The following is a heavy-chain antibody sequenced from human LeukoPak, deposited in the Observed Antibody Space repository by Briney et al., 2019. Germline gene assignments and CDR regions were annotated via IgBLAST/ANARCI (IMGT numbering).Heavy chain of an antibody. V-gene: IGHV3-30*18. CDR2: ISYDGSNK. CDR1: GFTFRTTG. CDR3: AKDQGYYYGMDV. J-gene: IGHJ6*02. Sequence: GGPLRPPGAAPGFTFRTTGMPWFPRAPGKGLNWLAVISYDGSNKYYADSVKGRFTISRDNSKNTLYLQMNSLRAEDTAVYYCAKDQGYYYGMDVWGQGTTVTVSS.